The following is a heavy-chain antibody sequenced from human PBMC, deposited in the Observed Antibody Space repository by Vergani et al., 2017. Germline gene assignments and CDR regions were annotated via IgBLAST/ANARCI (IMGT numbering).Heavy chain of an antibody. CDR1: GFTFDDYA. CDR2: ISGDGGST. Sequence: EVQLVESGGGVVQPGGSLRLSCAASGFTFDDYAMHWVRQAPGKGLEWVSLISGDGGSTYYADSVKGRFTISRDNSKNSLYLQMNSLRAGDTAVYYCARGSKAAMHAFDIWGQGTMVTVSS. J-gene: IGHJ3*02. CDR3: ARGSKAAMHAFDI. V-gene: IGHV3-43*02. D-gene: IGHD2-2*01.